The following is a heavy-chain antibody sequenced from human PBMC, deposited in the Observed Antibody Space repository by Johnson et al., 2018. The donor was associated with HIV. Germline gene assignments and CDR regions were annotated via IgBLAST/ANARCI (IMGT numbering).Heavy chain of an antibody. CDR1: GFTFSSYA. CDR2: ISGSGGST. Sequence: VQLVESGGGLVQPGGSLRLSCAASGFTFSSYAMSWVRQAPGKGLEWVSAISGSGGSTYYADSVKGRFTISRDNAKKSLSLQMNSLRAEDTAVYYCARGVGSGPAFDIWGQGTMVTVSS. CDR3: ARGVGSGPAFDI. D-gene: IGHD2-15*01. J-gene: IGHJ3*02. V-gene: IGHV3-23*04.